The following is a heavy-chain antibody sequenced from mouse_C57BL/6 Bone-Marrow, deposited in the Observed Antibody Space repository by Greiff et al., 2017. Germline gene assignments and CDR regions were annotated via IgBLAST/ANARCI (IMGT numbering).Heavy chain of an antibody. D-gene: IGHD2-4*01. Sequence: VQLQQSGPELVKPGASVKISCKASGYSFTGYYMNWVKQSPEKSLEWIGEINPSTGGTTYNQKFKAKATLTVDKSSSTAYMQLKSLTYEDSAVYYCARDDYDWAMDYWGQGTSVTVSS. CDR3: ARDDYDWAMDY. CDR2: INPSTGGT. V-gene: IGHV1-42*01. J-gene: IGHJ4*01. CDR1: GYSFTGYY.